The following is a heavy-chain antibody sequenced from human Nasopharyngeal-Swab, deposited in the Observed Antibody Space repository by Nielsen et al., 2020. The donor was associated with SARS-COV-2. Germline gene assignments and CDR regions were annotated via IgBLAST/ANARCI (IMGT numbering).Heavy chain of an antibody. CDR1: GFIFSDYT. D-gene: IGHD6-19*01. CDR2: ISSSSSYI. CDR3: ARVAGSGWSDY. J-gene: IGHJ4*02. Sequence: GESLKISCAASGFIFSDYTMNWVRQAPGKGLEWVSSISSSSSYIYYADSVKGRFTISRDNAKNSVYLQMNSLRAEDTALYYCARVAGSGWSDYWGQGTLVTVSS. V-gene: IGHV3-21*01.